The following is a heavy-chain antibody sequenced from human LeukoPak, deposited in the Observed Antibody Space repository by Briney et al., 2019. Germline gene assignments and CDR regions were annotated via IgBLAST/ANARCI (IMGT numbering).Heavy chain of an antibody. CDR2: INSDWSST. Sequence: GGSLRLSCAASGFTFSSYWMHWVRQAPGKGLVCVSRINSDWSSTSYADAVKGQFTISRDNAKNTLYLQMNSPRAEDTAVYYCARDRSLYYYDSSGYYYYYYYYMDVWGKGTTVTVSS. CDR1: GFTFSSYW. V-gene: IGHV3-74*01. CDR3: ARDRSLYYYDSSGYYYYYYYYMDV. J-gene: IGHJ6*03. D-gene: IGHD3-22*01.